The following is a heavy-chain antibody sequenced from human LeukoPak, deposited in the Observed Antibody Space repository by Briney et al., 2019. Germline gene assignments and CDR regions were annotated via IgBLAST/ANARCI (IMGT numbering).Heavy chain of an antibody. CDR2: IYHSGST. CDR1: GGSISSGGYS. V-gene: IGHV4-30-2*01. D-gene: IGHD4-17*01. CDR3: ARVKKGTVTTFDY. Sequence: SETLSLTCAVSGGSISSGGYSWSWIRQPPGKGLEWIGYIYHSGSTYYNPSLKSRVTISVDRSKSQFSLKLSSVTAADTAVYYCARVKKGTVTTFDYWGQGTLVTVSS. J-gene: IGHJ4*02.